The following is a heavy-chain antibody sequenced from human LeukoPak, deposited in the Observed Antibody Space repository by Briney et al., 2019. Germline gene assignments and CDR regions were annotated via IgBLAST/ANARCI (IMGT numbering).Heavy chain of an antibody. D-gene: IGHD5-12*01. CDR3: ASSFSGDLSLSGYVVY. CDR1: GFTFSSYS. Sequence: GGSLRLSCAASGFTFSSYSMNWVRQAPGKGLEWVSSISSSSSYIYYADSVKGRFTISRDNAKNSLYLQMNSLRAEDTAVYYCASSFSGDLSLSGYVVYWGQGTLVTVSS. J-gene: IGHJ4*02. CDR2: ISSSSSYI. V-gene: IGHV3-21*01.